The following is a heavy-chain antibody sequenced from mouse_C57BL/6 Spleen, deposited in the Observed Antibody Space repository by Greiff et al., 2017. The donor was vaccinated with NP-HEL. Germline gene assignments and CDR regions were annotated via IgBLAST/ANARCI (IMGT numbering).Heavy chain of an antibody. CDR2: IDPSDSET. J-gene: IGHJ3*01. CDR3: ARTANYLRGFAY. V-gene: IGHV1-52*01. CDR1: GYTFTSYW. D-gene: IGHD5-5*01. Sequence: VKLQQPGAELVRPGSSVKLSCKASGYTFTSYWMHWVKQRPIQGLEWIGNIDPSDSETHYNQKFKDKATLTVDKSSSTAYMQLSILTSEDSAVYYCARTANYLRGFAYWGQGTLVTVSA.